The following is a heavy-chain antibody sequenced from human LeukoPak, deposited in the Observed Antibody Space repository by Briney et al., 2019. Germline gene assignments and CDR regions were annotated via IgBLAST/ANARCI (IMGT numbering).Heavy chain of an antibody. CDR1: GYSFTSYW. J-gene: IGHJ3*02. CDR2: IYPGDSDT. CDR3: ARHINTYYYDSSGNGRAFDI. V-gene: IGHV5-51*01. D-gene: IGHD3-22*01. Sequence: GESLKISCKGSGYSFTSYWIGWVRQMPGKGLEWMGIIYPGDSDTRYSLSFQGQVTISADKSISTAYLQWSSLKASDTAMYYCARHINTYYYDSSGNGRAFDIWGQGTMVTVSS.